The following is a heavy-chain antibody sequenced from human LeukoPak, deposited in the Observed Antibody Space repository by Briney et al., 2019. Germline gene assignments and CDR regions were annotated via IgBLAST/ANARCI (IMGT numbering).Heavy chain of an antibody. D-gene: IGHD2-8*01. CDR1: GFTFSSYA. V-gene: IGHV3-23*01. CDR2: ISGRGGST. J-gene: IGHJ4*02. Sequence: GGSLRLSCAASGFTFSSYAMSWFRQAPGKGLEWVSAISGRGGSTYYADSVKGRVTISRDNSKNTLYLQMNSLRAEDTAVYYCAKDSGYCTNGVCYEGGFDYWGQGTLVTVSS. CDR3: AKDSGYCTNGVCYEGGFDY.